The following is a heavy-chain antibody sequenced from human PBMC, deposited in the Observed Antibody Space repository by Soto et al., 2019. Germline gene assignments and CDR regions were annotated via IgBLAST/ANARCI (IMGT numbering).Heavy chain of an antibody. CDR2: ISTSGSTI. J-gene: IGHJ4*02. Sequence: EVQLVESGGGLVQPGGSLRLSCAASGFTFSSYEMNWVRQAPGQGLEWVSYISTSGSTIYYADSVRGRFTISRDNAKNSLYLQINSLRAEDTAVYYCARSVPTRYCSGGSCPLYFDYWGQGTLVTVSS. CDR1: GFTFSSYE. CDR3: ARSVPTRYCSGGSCPLYFDY. V-gene: IGHV3-48*03. D-gene: IGHD2-15*01.